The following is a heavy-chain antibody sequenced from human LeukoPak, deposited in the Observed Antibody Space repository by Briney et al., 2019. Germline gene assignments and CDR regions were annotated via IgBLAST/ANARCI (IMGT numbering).Heavy chain of an antibody. CDR3: ARVGPYCSGGSCYSEFGDYFDY. D-gene: IGHD2-15*01. Sequence: ASVKVSCKASGYTFTSYGISWVRQAPGQGLEWMGWISAYNGNTNYAQKLQGRVTMTRDTSTSTVYMELSSLRSEDTAVYYCARVGPYCSGGSCYSEFGDYFDYWGQGTLVTVSS. CDR2: ISAYNGNT. CDR1: GYTFTSYG. J-gene: IGHJ4*02. V-gene: IGHV1-18*01.